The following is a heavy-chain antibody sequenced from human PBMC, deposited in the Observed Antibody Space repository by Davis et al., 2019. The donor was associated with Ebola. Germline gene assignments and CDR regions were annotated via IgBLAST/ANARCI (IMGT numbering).Heavy chain of an antibody. D-gene: IGHD2-2*01. Sequence: AASVKVSCKASGGTFTSYYMHWVRQAPGQGLEWMGIINPSGGSTGYAQKFQGRVTMTRDTSTSTVYMELSSLRSEDTAVYYCARAVVVPYYGMDVWGQGTTVTVSS. CDR3: ARAVVVPYYGMDV. CDR2: INPSGGST. J-gene: IGHJ6*02. V-gene: IGHV1-46*01. CDR1: GGTFTSYY.